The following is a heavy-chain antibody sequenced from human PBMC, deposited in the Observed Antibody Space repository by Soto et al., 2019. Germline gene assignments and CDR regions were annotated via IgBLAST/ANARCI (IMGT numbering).Heavy chain of an antibody. CDR3: ARHPERIAQIGWFDP. CDR1: GFTFSSYS. Sequence: PGGSLRLSCAASGFTFSSYSMNWVRQAPGRGLEWVSYISSSSSTIYYADSVKGRFTISRDNAKNSLYLQMNSLRAEDTAVYYCARHPERIAQIGWFDPWGQGT. CDR2: ISSSSSTI. V-gene: IGHV3-48*01. D-gene: IGHD6-13*01. J-gene: IGHJ5*02.